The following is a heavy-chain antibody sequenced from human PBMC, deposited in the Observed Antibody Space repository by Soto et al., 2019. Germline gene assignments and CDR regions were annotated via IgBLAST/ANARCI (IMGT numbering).Heavy chain of an antibody. Sequence: GGSLRLSCAASGFTFSSYWMSWVRQAPGKGLEWVANIKQDGSEKYYVDSVKGRFTISRDNAKNSLYLQMNSLRAEDTAVYYCARRYCSGGSCYLFGYYYMDVWGKGTTVTVSS. CDR3: ARRYCSGGSCYLFGYYYMDV. CDR2: IKQDGSEK. D-gene: IGHD2-15*01. CDR1: GFTFSSYW. J-gene: IGHJ6*03. V-gene: IGHV3-7*01.